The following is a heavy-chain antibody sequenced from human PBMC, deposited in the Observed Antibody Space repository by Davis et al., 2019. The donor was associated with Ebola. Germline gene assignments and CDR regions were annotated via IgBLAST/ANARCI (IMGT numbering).Heavy chain of an antibody. Sequence: PSETLSLTCAVYGGSFSGYYWSWIRQPPGKGLEWIGEINHSGSTNYNPSLKSRVTISVDTSKNQFSLKLSSVTAADTAVYYCARGLRIQLGYFDYWGQGTLVTVSS. CDR3: ARGLRIQLGYFDY. J-gene: IGHJ4*02. V-gene: IGHV4-34*01. CDR1: GGSFSGYY. CDR2: INHSGST. D-gene: IGHD5-18*01.